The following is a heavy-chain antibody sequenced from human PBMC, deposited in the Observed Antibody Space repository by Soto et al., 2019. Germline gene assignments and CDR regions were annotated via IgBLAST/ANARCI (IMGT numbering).Heavy chain of an antibody. CDR1: GGSISSYY. V-gene: IGHV4-59*01. Sequence: SETLSLTCTVSGGSISSYYWSWIRQPPGKGLEWIGYIYYSGSTNYNPSLKSRVTISVDTSKNQFSLKLSSVTAADTAVYYCARGPEMATTLGYYYYYYGMDVWGQGTTVTV. CDR2: IYYSGST. J-gene: IGHJ6*02. D-gene: IGHD5-12*01. CDR3: ARGPEMATTLGYYYYYYGMDV.